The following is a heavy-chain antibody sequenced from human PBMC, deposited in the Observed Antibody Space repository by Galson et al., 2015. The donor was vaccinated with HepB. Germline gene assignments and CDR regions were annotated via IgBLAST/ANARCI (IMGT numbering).Heavy chain of an antibody. CDR1: GFTFSSYA. D-gene: IGHD1-26*01. CDR3: AKTRSYAGYYFDY. CDR2: ISGSGGST. Sequence: SLRLSCAASGFTFSSYAMSWVRQAPGKGLEWVSAISGSGGSTYYADSVKGRFTISRDNSKNTLYLQMNSLRAEDTAVYYCAKTRSYAGYYFDYWGQGTLVTVSS. J-gene: IGHJ4*02. V-gene: IGHV3-23*01.